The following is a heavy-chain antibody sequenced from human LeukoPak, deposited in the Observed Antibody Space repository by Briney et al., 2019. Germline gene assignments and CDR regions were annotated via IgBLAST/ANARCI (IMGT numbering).Heavy chain of an antibody. V-gene: IGHV3-30*02. Sequence: GGSLRLSCAASGFSFRSYGMHWVRQAPGRGLEWVAFIRHDGSKIYSADSVKGRFTISRDNSKNTLYLQMNSLRGDDTALYYCAKDRDPPYFYYRDVWGNGTTVIVSS. CDR1: GFSFRSYG. J-gene: IGHJ6*03. CDR2: IRHDGSKI. CDR3: AKDRDPPYFYYRDV.